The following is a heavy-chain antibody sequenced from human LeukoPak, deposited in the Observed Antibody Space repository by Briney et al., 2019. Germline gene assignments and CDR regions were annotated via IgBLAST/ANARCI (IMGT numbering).Heavy chain of an antibody. J-gene: IGHJ5*02. CDR3: AQDWWWSYLS. D-gene: IGHD1-26*01. CDR2: IYGDGGTT. CDR1: GFTFASYA. Sequence: GGSLRLSCAASGFTFASYAMRWVRQAPGKGLEYVSLIYGDGGTTAYADFVKGRFSISRNKSKNSLYLQMKSLRTEDTAFYYCAQDWWWSYLSWGRGTLVT. V-gene: IGHV3-43*02.